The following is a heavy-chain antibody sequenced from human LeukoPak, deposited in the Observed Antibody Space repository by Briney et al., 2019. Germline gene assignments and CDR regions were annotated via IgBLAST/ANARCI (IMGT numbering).Heavy chain of an antibody. CDR1: GGSFSGYY. CDR2: INHSGST. CDR3: ARGRYSSGWRGKRPHYYFDY. Sequence: SETLSLTCAVYGGSFSGYYWSWIRQPPGKGLEWIGEINHSGSTNYSPSLKSRVTISVDTSKNQFSLKLSSVTAADTAVYYCARGRYSSGWRGKRPHYYFDYWGQGTLVTVSS. J-gene: IGHJ4*02. D-gene: IGHD6-19*01. V-gene: IGHV4-34*01.